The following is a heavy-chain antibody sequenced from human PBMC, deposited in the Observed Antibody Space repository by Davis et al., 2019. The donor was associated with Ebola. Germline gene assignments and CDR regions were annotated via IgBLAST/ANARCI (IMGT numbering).Heavy chain of an antibody. J-gene: IGHJ4*02. CDR2: ISGSGSST. D-gene: IGHD6-19*01. Sequence: LSLTCAASGFTFSSYAMSWVRQAPGKGLEWVSAISGSGSSTYYADSVKGRFTISRDNSKNTLYLQMNSLRAEDTAVYYCAKEHFSAVAGGFDYWGQGTLVTVSS. CDR3: AKEHFSAVAGGFDY. CDR1: GFTFSSYA. V-gene: IGHV3-23*01.